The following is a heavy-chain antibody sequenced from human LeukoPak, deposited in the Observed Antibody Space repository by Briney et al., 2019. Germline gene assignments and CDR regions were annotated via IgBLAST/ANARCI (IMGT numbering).Heavy chain of an antibody. V-gene: IGHV1-69*05. Sequence: SVKVSCKASGGTFSSYAISWVRQAPGQGLEWMGGIIPIFGTANYAQKFQGRVTITTDESTSTAYMELSRLRSDDTAVYYCARVIQSMTTIPDYWGQGTLVTVSS. CDR3: ARVIQSMTTIPDY. CDR2: IIPIFGTA. CDR1: GGTFSSYA. J-gene: IGHJ4*02. D-gene: IGHD4-17*01.